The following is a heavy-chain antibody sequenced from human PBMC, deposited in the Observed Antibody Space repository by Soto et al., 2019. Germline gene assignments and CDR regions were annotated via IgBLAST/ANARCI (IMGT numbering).Heavy chain of an antibody. CDR3: ARDPYFDY. V-gene: IGHV3-30*04. Sequence: QVHLVESGGGVVQPGRSLRLSCAASGFTFNSYPIHWVRQAPGKGLEWVAVISYDGRNDYYGVSVRGRFTISRDNSKNTVYLQMNSLTPEDTAVYYCARDPYFDYWGQGTLVTVSS. CDR2: ISYDGRND. CDR1: GFTFNSYP. J-gene: IGHJ4*02.